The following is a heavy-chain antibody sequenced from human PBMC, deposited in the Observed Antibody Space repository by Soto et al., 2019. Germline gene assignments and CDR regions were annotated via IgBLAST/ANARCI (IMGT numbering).Heavy chain of an antibody. V-gene: IGHV4-30-2*01. CDR1: GGSISSGGYS. CDR2: IYHSGST. D-gene: IGHD4-17*01. CDR3: ARGVTTVTTIDY. Sequence: SETLSLTCAVSGGSISSGGYSWSWIRQPPGKGLEWIGYIYHSGSTYYNPSLKSRVTISVDRSKNQFSLKLSSVTAADTAVCYCARGVTTVTTIDYWGQGTLVTVSS. J-gene: IGHJ4*02.